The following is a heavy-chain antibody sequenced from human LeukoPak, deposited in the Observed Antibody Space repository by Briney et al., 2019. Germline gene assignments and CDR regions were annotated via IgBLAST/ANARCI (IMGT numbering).Heavy chain of an antibody. CDR2: IAPSDSYT. CDR3: ARGGYDSSGYYVRP. D-gene: IGHD3-22*01. Sequence: GEPLKISREGSGSSFTTSWFNRAGQMPGKDPDWVGSIAPSDSYTNDSSSFQGHVTISAAESISTAYLQWTSLKASDTAMYYWARGGYDSSGYYVRPWGQGTLVTVSS. J-gene: IGHJ4*02. CDR1: GSSFTTSW. V-gene: IGHV5-10-1*01.